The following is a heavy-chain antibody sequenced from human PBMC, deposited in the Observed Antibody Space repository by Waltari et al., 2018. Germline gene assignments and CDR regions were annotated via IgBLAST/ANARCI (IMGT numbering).Heavy chain of an antibody. CDR1: GFTVSSIY. CDR2: IYSGGST. Sequence: EVQLVESGGGWIQLGGSVRPFCAASGFTVSSIYMSWVRQAPGKGLEWVSVIYSGGSTYYADSVKGQFTISRDNSKNTLYLQMNSLRAEDTAVYYCARADTAYRPPDYWGQGTLVTVSS. CDR3: ARADTAYRPPDY. J-gene: IGHJ4*02. V-gene: IGHV3-53*01. D-gene: IGHD2-21*01.